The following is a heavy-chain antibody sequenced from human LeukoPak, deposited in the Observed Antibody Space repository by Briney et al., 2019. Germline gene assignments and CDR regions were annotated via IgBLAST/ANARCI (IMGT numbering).Heavy chain of an antibody. CDR1: GYTFTSYA. V-gene: IGHV7-4-1*02. Sequence: PGASVKVSCKASGYTFTSYAMNWVRQAPGQGLEWMGWINTNTGNPTYAQGFTGRFVFSLDTSVSTAYLQISSLKAEDTAVYYCAREGYSYGSFRDYYSGMDVWGQGTTVTVSS. D-gene: IGHD5-18*01. CDR2: INTNTGNP. CDR3: AREGYSYGSFRDYYSGMDV. J-gene: IGHJ6*02.